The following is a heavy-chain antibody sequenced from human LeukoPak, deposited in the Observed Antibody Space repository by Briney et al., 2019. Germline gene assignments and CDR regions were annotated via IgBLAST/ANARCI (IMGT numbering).Heavy chain of an antibody. V-gene: IGHV1-69*05. J-gene: IGHJ5*02. CDR3: ARDPRYCSSTSCYRSWFDP. Sequence: SVKVSCKASGGTFSSYAISWVRQAPGQGLEWMGGIIPIFGTANYEQKFQGRVTITTDESTSTAYMELSSLRSEDTAVYYCARDPRYCSSTSCYRSWFDPWGQGTLVTVSS. CDR1: GGTFSSYA. D-gene: IGHD2-2*01. CDR2: IIPIFGTA.